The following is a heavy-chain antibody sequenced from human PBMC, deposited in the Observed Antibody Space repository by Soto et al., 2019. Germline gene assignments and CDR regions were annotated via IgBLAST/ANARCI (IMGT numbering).Heavy chain of an antibody. CDR2: IYYSGST. V-gene: IGHV4-31*03. Sequence: SETLSLTCTVSGGSISSGGYYWSWIRQHPGKGLEWIGYIYYSGSTYYNPSLKSRVTISVDTSKNQFSLKLSSVTAADTAVYYCARGTNDYIWGSYRVRPYYYYYMDVWGKGTTVTVSS. CDR3: ARGTNDYIWGSYRVRPYYYYYMDV. CDR1: GGSISSGGYY. J-gene: IGHJ6*03. D-gene: IGHD3-16*02.